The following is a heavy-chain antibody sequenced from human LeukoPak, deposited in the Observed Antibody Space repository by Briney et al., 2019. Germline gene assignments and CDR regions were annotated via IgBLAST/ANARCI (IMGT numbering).Heavy chain of an antibody. D-gene: IGHD3-3*01. CDR1: GCSISSHY. J-gene: IGHJ6*03. Sequence: SETLLITGTDSGCSISSHYWCLIRQPPGKGLEWMGYIYYSGSTNYNPSLKSRATISVDTSKNQFSPKLNSVIAADTAAYSCAGVSTIFGAYHIYHYMDPWGQGTTVTVSS. CDR3: AGVSTIFGAYHIYHYMDP. CDR2: IYYSGST. V-gene: IGHV4-59*11.